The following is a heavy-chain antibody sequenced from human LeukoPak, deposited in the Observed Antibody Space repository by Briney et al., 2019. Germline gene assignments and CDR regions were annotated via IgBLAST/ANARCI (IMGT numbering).Heavy chain of an antibody. D-gene: IGHD6-19*01. CDR2: INPNSGGT. J-gene: IGHJ5*02. CDR1: GYTFTGYY. V-gene: IGHV1-2*02. Sequence: ASVKVSCKASGYTFTGYYMHWVRQAPGQGLEWMGWINPNSGGTNYAQKFQGRVTMTRDTSISTAYMELSRLRSDDTAVYYCAKEGAVAGTAGGDWFDPWGRGTLVTVSS. CDR3: AKEGAVAGTAGGDWFDP.